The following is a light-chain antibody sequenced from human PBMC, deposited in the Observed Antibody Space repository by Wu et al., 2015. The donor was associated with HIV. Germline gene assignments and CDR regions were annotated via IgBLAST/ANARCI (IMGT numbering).Light chain of an antibody. CDR3: QQANSFPGT. Sequence: AIQLTQSPSSLSSSVGDRVTITCRASQGIRNDLGWYQQKPGKAPKLLIYAASSLQSGVPSRFNGSGSDTDFTLTISSLQPEDFATYYCQQANSFPGTFGQGTKVEIK. CDR1: QGIRND. CDR2: AAS. V-gene: IGKV1-6*01. J-gene: IGKJ1*01.